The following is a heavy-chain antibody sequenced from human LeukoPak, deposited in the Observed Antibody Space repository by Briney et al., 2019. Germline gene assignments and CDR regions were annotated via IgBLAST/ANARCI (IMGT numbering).Heavy chain of an antibody. J-gene: IGHJ4*02. V-gene: IGHV1-2*02. CDR3: TRGNYYDSSGYSGVRLFDY. D-gene: IGHD3-22*01. CDR1: GYTITDYY. Sequence: ASVKVSCKASGYTITDYYIHWVRQAPGQGLEWVGWINPNSGGTNYAQKFQGRVTMTSDTSISTAYMELSRLRSDDTALYYCTRGNYYDSSGYSGVRLFDYWGQGTPVTVPS. CDR2: INPNSGGT.